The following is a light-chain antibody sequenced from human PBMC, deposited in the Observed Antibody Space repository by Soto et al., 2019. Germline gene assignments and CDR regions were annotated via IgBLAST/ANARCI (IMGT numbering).Light chain of an antibody. CDR3: QQSYSTPIT. V-gene: IGKV1-39*01. CDR2: AAS. Sequence: DIQMTHSPSTLSGSVGYIVTITCRASQTISSYLNWYQQKPGKAPKLLIYAASSLQSGVPSRFSGSGSGTDFTLTISSLQPEDFATYYCQQSYSTPITFGQGTRLEIK. CDR1: QTISSY. J-gene: IGKJ5*01.